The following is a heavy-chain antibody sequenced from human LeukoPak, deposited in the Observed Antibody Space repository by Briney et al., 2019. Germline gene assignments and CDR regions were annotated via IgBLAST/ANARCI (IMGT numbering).Heavy chain of an antibody. CDR2: ISSSATYI. J-gene: IGHJ3*01. Sequence: GGSLRLSCAASGFTFSTYSLNWVRQAPGKGLEWVSSISSSATYIYYADSMKGRFTISRDDAKHSLYLQMNSLRAEDTAIYYCAKDIQLSTWGLGTMVTVSS. CDR1: GFTFSTYS. V-gene: IGHV3-21*04. D-gene: IGHD3-16*02. CDR3: AKDIQLST.